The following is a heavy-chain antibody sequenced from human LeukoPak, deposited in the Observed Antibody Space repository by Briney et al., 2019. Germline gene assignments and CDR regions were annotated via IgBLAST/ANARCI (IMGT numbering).Heavy chain of an antibody. J-gene: IGHJ4*02. CDR2: INPNSGAT. Sequence: EASLKVSCKASGYTFTGSYIHWMRQAPGQGVEWMGWINPNSGATKYAQKFRGRVTVTRDTSTSTAYMELSGLRADDAAVYYCARVAYCTKGVCINFDLWGQGTLVTVSS. CDR3: ARVAYCTKGVCINFDL. CDR1: GYTFTGSY. D-gene: IGHD2-8*01. V-gene: IGHV1-2*02.